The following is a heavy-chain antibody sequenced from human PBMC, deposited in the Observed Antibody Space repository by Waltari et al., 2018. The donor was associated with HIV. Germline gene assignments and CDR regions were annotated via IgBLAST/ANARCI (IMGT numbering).Heavy chain of an antibody. CDR2: ISYDGSNK. CDR3: AKAIGWDWFDP. CDR1: GFTFSSYG. D-gene: IGHD6-19*01. Sequence: QVQLVESGGGVVQPGRSLRLSCAASGFTFSSYGMHWVRQAPGKGLEWVAVISYDGSNKYYADSVKGRFTISRDNSKNTLYLQMNSLRAEDTAVYYCAKAIGWDWFDPWGQGTLVTVSS. J-gene: IGHJ5*02. V-gene: IGHV3-30*18.